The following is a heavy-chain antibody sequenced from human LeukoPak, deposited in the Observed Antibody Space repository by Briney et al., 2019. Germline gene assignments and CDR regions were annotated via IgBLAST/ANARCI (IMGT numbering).Heavy chain of an antibody. CDR2: INHSGAT. J-gene: IGHJ6*02. D-gene: IGHD5-18*01. CDR1: GGSFSGYY. Sequence: SETLSLTCAVYGGSFSGYYWTWIRQPPGKGLEWIGEINHSGATNYNPSLKSQVTISPDTSKNHFSLKVSSVNAADTAVYYCARGDSYTYGYGETYYFGMDVWGQGTTVTVSS. CDR3: ARGDSYTYGYGETYYFGMDV. V-gene: IGHV4-34*01.